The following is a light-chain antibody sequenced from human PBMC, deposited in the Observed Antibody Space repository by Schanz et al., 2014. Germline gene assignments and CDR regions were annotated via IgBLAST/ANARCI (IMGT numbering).Light chain of an antibody. J-gene: IGLJ3*02. CDR2: EVT. Sequence: QSVLTQPPSASGSLGQSVTISCTGTSSDVGGYNYVSWYQQHPGKAPKLMIYEVTKRPSGVPDRFSGSKSGTSASLAISGLQSEDEADYYCASWDDSLYARVFGGGTKLTVL. CDR3: ASWDDSLYARV. CDR1: SSDVGGYNY. V-gene: IGLV2-8*01.